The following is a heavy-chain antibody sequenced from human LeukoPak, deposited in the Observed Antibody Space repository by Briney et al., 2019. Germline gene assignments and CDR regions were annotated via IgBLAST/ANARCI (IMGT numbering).Heavy chain of an antibody. D-gene: IGHD1-1*01. J-gene: IGHJ4*02. CDR2: ISYDGSNK. Sequence: GRSLRLSCAASGFTFSSYGMHWVRQAPGKGLEWVAVISYDGSNKYYADSVKGRFTISRDNSKNTLYLQMNSLRAEDTAVYYCARARYNWNDAGVWVYYFDYWGQGTLVTVSS. CDR3: ARARYNWNDAGVWVYYFDY. V-gene: IGHV3-30*03. CDR1: GFTFSSYG.